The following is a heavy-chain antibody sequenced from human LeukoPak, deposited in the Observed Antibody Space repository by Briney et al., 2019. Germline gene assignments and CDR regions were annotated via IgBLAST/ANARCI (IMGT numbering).Heavy chain of an antibody. V-gene: IGHV4-39*07. CDR1: GGSISSSSYY. CDR2: IYYSGST. CDR3: ARTAPHFDY. J-gene: IGHJ4*02. Sequence: SETLSLTCTDSGGSISSSSYYWGWIRQPPGKGLEWIGSIYYSGSTYYNPSLKSRVTISVDTSKNQFSLKLSSVTAADTAVYYCARTAPHFDYWGQGALVTVSS.